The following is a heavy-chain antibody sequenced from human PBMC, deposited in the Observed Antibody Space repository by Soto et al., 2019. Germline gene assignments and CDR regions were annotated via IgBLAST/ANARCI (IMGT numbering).Heavy chain of an antibody. D-gene: IGHD3-10*01. CDR3: ARLEATRTTWFAGPYNWFDP. J-gene: IGHJ5*02. Sequence: SETLSLTCAVYGGSFSGYYWSWIRQPPGKGLEWIGEINHSGSTNYNPSLKSRVTISVDTSKNQFSLKASDTAMYYCARLEATRTTWFAGPYNWFDPWGEGTLVTVSS. V-gene: IGHV4-34*01. CDR2: INHSGST. CDR1: GGSFSGYY.